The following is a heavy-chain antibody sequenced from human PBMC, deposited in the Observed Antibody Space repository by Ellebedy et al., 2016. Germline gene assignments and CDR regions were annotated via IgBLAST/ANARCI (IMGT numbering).Heavy chain of an antibody. D-gene: IGHD3-10*01. CDR3: ARGRHTPPPRGVKAYYTPGPFFDY. CDR1: GGSISSSSYY. V-gene: IGHV4-39*07. Sequence: SETLSLTXTVSGGSISSSSYYWGWIRQPPGKGLEWIGSIYYSGSTYYNPSLKSRVTISVDTSKNQFSLKLSSVTAADTAVYYCARGRHTPPPRGVKAYYTPGPFFDYWGQGTLVTVSS. J-gene: IGHJ4*02. CDR2: IYYSGST.